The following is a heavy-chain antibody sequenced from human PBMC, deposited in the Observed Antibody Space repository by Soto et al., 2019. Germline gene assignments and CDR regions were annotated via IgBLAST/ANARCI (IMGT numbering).Heavy chain of an antibody. CDR1: GFSLSTSGMR. V-gene: IGHV2-70*04. CDR2: IDWDDDK. CDR3: ARTGRTTVTTDYYGMDV. Sequence: ESGPTLVNPTQTLTLTCTFSGFSLSTSGMRVSWIRQPPGKALEWLARIDWDDDKFYSTSLKTRLTISKDTSKNQVVLTMTNMDPVDTATYYCARTGRTTVTTDYYGMDVWGQGTTVTVSS. J-gene: IGHJ6*02. D-gene: IGHD4-4*01.